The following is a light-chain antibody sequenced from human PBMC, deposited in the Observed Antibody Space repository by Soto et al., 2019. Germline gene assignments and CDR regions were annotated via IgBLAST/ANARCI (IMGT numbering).Light chain of an antibody. CDR3: QQYGSSPQT. Sequence: IVLTQSPGTLSLSPGERATHSCRASQSVSSSYLAWYQQKPGQAPRLLIYGASSRATGIPDRFSGSGSGTDFTLTISRLEPEDFAVYYCQQYGSSPQTFGQGTKVEI. CDR2: GAS. J-gene: IGKJ1*01. V-gene: IGKV3-20*01. CDR1: QSVSSSY.